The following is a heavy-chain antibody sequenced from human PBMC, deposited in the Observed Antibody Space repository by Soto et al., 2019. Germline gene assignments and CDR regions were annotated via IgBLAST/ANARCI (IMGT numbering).Heavy chain of an antibody. CDR3: AREGGYNWFDP. V-gene: IGHV3-74*01. CDR1: GFTFSSHW. D-gene: IGHD3-16*01. CDR2: INSDGSRT. Sequence: GGSLRLSCATSGFTFSSHWMHWVRQAPGKGLVWVSRINSDGSRTSYADSVKGRFTISRDNAKSTLYLQMNSLTAEDTAVYYCAREGGYNWFDPWGQGTLVTVSS. J-gene: IGHJ5*02.